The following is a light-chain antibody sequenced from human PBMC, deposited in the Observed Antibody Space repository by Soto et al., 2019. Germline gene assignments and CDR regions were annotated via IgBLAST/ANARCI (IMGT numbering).Light chain of an antibody. V-gene: IGLV2-11*01. CDR3: CSYAGGYTHYV. Sequence: QSALTQPPSVSGSPGQSVTISCTGTSSDVGGFNYVSWYQHHPGKAPKLMIYDVSKRPSGVPDRFSGSKSGNTASLTISGLQAEDEADYYCCSYAGGYTHYVFATGTKLTV. J-gene: IGLJ1*01. CDR1: SSDVGGFNY. CDR2: DVS.